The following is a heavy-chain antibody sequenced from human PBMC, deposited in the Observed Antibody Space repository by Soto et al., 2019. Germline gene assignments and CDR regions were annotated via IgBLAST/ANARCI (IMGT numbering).Heavy chain of an antibody. CDR3: AHIHHYDDEFDP. D-gene: IGHD4-17*01. J-gene: IGHJ5*02. V-gene: IGHV2-5*02. CDR1: GFPLSTSGVG. CDR2: IYRDDDK. Sequence: QITLKESGPTLVKLTQTVTLTCTFSGFPLSTSGVGVGWNRQPPGKALEWLALIYRDDDKGYSPSLKSRLTITKDTSKSQVVLTLTIMDPVDTATYYSAHIHHYDDEFDPWGQGTLVTVSS.